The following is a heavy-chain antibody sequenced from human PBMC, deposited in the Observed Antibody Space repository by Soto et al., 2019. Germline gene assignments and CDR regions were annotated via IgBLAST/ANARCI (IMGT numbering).Heavy chain of an antibody. J-gene: IGHJ5*02. CDR3: ARWCGSSWYPNWFDP. Sequence: PSETLSLTYAVAGGSISSGGDSWSWIRQPPGKGLEWIGYIYHSGSTYYNPSLKSRVTISVDRSKNQFSLKLSSVTAADTAVYYCARWCGSSWYPNWFDPWGQGTLVTVSS. V-gene: IGHV4-30-2*01. CDR2: IYHSGST. D-gene: IGHD6-13*01. CDR1: GGSISSGGDS.